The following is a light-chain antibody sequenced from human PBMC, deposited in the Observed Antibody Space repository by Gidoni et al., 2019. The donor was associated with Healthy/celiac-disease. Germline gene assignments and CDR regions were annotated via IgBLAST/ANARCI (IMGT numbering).Light chain of an antibody. J-gene: IGKJ2*01. CDR3: QQTYSTPYT. CDR1: QSIRSY. Sequence: DIQMTQSPSSLSASVGDRVSITCRASQSIRSYLNWYQQKPGKAPKLLIYAASSLQSGVPSRFSGSGSGTDFTLTISRLQPEDFATYYCQQTYSTPYTFGQGTKLEIK. CDR2: AAS. V-gene: IGKV1-39*01.